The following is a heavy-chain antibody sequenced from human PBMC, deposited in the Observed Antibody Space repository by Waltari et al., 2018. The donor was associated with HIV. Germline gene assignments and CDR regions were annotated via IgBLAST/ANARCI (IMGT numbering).Heavy chain of an antibody. D-gene: IGHD3-22*01. CDR3: ARDSYYYDSSGFFPDF. CDR2: ISLNCGDT. CDR1: GYTSTAYY. V-gene: IGHV1-2*06. Sequence: QVQLVQSGAEVTKPGGSVKVSCKDSGYTSTAYYMHWVRQAPGQGLEWMGRISLNCGDTNYGQKFQGRVTMTRDTSISTAYMELSRLRSDDTAVYYCARDSYYYDSSGFFPDFWGQGTLVTVSS. J-gene: IGHJ4*02.